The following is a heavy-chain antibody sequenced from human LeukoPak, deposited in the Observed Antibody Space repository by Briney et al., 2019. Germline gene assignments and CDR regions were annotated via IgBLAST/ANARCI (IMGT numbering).Heavy chain of an antibody. CDR1: GYTFTGYY. Sequence: ASVKVSCKASGYTFTGYYMHWVRQAPGQGLEWMGWINPNSGGTNYAQKFQGRATMTRDTSISTAYMELSRLRSDDTAVYYCARGGVVVVVASYYYYGMDVWGQGTTVTVSS. J-gene: IGHJ6*02. CDR2: INPNSGGT. CDR3: ARGGVVVVVASYYYYGMDV. V-gene: IGHV1-2*02. D-gene: IGHD2-15*01.